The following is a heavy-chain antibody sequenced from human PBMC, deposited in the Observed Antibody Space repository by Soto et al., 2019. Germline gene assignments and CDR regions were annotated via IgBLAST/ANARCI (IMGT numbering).Heavy chain of an antibody. V-gene: IGHV3-74*01. CDR3: ARGDCVGGTCYSLADSFYYYMDV. CDR2: INSDGSVS. D-gene: IGHD2-15*01. Sequence: EVQLVESGGGLVQPGGSLRLSCAASGFTFGNYWMYWVRQAPGKGLVWVSRINSDGSVSSYADSVKGRLTISRDNVKNTLYLQMDSLRVEDTAVYYCARGDCVGGTCYSLADSFYYYMDVWGKGTTVTVFS. J-gene: IGHJ6*03. CDR1: GFTFGNYW.